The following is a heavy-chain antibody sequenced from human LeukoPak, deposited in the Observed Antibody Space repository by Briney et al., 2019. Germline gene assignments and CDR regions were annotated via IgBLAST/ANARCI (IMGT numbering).Heavy chain of an antibody. Sequence: PGGSLRLSCAASGFTFDDYGMSWVRQAPGKGLEWVSGINWNGGSTGYADSVKGRFTISRDNAKNSLYLQMNSLRAEDTALYYCARAAEIVVVVAATPHFDYWGQGTLVTVSS. CDR1: GFTFDDYG. CDR2: INWNGGST. V-gene: IGHV3-20*04. CDR3: ARAAEIVVVVAATPHFDY. D-gene: IGHD2-15*01. J-gene: IGHJ4*02.